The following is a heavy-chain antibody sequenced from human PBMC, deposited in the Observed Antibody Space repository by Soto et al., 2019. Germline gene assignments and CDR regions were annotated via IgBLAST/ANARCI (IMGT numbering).Heavy chain of an antibody. CDR1: GFTFSSYS. V-gene: IGHV3-21*01. Sequence: GGSLRLSCAASGFTFSSYSMNWVRQAPGKGLEWVSSISSSSSYIYYADSVKGRFTISRDNAKNSLYLQMNSLRAEDTAVYYCARAGRTGTTCDYWGQGTLVTVSS. J-gene: IGHJ4*02. CDR3: ARAGRTGTTCDY. D-gene: IGHD1-1*01. CDR2: ISSSSSYI.